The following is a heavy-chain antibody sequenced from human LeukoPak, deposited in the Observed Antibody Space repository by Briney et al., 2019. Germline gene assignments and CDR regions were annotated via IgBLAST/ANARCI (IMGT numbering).Heavy chain of an antibody. V-gene: IGHV3-23*01. Sequence: GGSLRLSCAAPGLTFSNYAMSWVRQAPGKGLEWVSGISGSGGYTYYADSVKGRFTISRDNSKNTLYLQMNSLRAEDTAIYYCAKDPYYDFWSGYYYFDYWGQGTLVTVSS. J-gene: IGHJ4*02. CDR2: ISGSGGYT. CDR1: GLTFSNYA. D-gene: IGHD3-3*01. CDR3: AKDPYYDFWSGYYYFDY.